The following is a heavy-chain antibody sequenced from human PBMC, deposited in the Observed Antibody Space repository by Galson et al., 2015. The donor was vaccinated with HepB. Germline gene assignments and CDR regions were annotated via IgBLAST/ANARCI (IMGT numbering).Heavy chain of an antibody. D-gene: IGHD3-22*01. CDR1: GFTVSSHY. J-gene: IGHJ4*02. V-gene: IGHV3-53*01. Sequence: SLRLSCAASGFTVSSHYMSWVRQAPGKGLEWASAIYSDGRTYYADSVKGRFTISRDISKNTVFLQLSGLRAEDTAVYYCARDPYYESSGYWGQGTLVTVSS. CDR3: ARDPYYESSGY. CDR2: IYSDGRT.